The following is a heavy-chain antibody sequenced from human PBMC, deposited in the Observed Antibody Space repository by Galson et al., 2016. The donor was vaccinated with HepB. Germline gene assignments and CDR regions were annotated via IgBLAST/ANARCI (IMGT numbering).Heavy chain of an antibody. CDR1: GFTFSDCW. V-gene: IGHV3-7*01. Sequence: SLRLSCAAAGFTFSDCWMTWVRQAPGEGLEWVANIRQDGGEMYYVDSVKGRFTISRDNAKNSLYLQMDSLRAEDTAVYYCARDRTSRAVLEYWGQGTLVTVSS. J-gene: IGHJ4*02. CDR3: ARDRTSRAVLEY. CDR2: IRQDGGEM. D-gene: IGHD1/OR15-1a*01.